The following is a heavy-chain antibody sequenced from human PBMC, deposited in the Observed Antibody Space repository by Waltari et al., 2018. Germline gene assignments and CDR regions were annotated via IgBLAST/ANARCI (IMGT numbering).Heavy chain of an antibody. J-gene: IGHJ3*02. CDR1: GGPISSHY. Sequence: QVQLQESGPGLVKPSETLSLTCTVSGGPISSHYWRWIRQPPGKGLEWIGYIYYSGSTNYNPSLKSRVTISVDTSKNQFSLKLSSVTAADTAVYYCARASYGDYDSAFDIWGQGTMVTVSS. CDR2: IYYSGST. D-gene: IGHD4-17*01. V-gene: IGHV4-59*11. CDR3: ARASYGDYDSAFDI.